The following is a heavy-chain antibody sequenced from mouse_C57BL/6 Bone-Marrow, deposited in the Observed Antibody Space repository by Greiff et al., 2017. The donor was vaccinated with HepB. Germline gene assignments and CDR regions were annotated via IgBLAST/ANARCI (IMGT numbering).Heavy chain of an antibody. CDR3: TLDAFAY. V-gene: IGHV14-4*01. Sequence: VQLKESGAELVRPGASVKLSCTASGFNIKDDYMHWVKQRPEQGLEWIGWIDPENGDTEYASKFQGKATITADTSSNTAYLQLSSLTSEDNAVYYCTLDAFAYWGQGTTLTVSS. J-gene: IGHJ2*01. CDR1: GFNIKDDY. CDR2: IDPENGDT.